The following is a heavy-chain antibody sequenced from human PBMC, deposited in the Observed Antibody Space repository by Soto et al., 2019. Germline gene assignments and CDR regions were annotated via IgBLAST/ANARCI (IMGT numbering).Heavy chain of an antibody. Sequence: QVQLVQSGAEVKKPGSSVKVSCKASGGTFSSYAISWVRQAPGQGLEWMGGIIPIFGTANYAQKFQGRVTITADESTSRAYRELTSLRSEDTAVYYCARHHGGRGYYYGMDVWGQGTTVTVSS. D-gene: IGHD2-15*01. CDR1: GGTFSSYA. CDR3: ARHHGGRGYYYGMDV. V-gene: IGHV1-69*12. J-gene: IGHJ6*02. CDR2: IIPIFGTA.